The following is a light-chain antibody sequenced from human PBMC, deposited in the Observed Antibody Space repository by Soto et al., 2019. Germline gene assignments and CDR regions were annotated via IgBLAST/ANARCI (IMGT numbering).Light chain of an antibody. CDR1: QSVSSNY. CDR2: GAS. V-gene: IGKV3-20*01. Sequence: EIVLTQSPGTLSLSPGEGATLSCRASQSVSSNYLAWYQQKPGQAPRLLIYGASSRAAGIPGKFSGHGSGTDFPLTISRLEYKDFAVYYCEQYDSLTASGVGKKL. CDR3: EQYDSLTA. J-gene: IGKJ2*01.